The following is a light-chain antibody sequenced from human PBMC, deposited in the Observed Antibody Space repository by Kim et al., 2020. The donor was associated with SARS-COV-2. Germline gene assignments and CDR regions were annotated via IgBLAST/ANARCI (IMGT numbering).Light chain of an antibody. CDR2: GAS. CDR3: QQYNNWCT. CDR1: QSVSSN. J-gene: IGKJ1*01. V-gene: IGKV3-15*01. Sequence: EIVMTQSPATLSMSPGERATLSCRASQSVSSNLAWYQQKPGQAPRLLIYGASTRATGIPARFSGSGSGTEFTLTISSLQSEDFAVYYCQQYNNWCTFGKGTKVDIK.